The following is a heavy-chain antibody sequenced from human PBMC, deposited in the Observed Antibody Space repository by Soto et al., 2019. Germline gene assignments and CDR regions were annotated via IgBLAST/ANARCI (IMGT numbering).Heavy chain of an antibody. V-gene: IGHV1-18*01. CDR3: TRGRYGDY. CDR2: ISAHNGNT. D-gene: IGHD1-1*01. CDR1: GYGFTTYG. Sequence: QIHLVQSGAEVKKPGASVKVSCKGSGYGFTTYGITWVRQAPGQGLEWMAWISAHNGNTNYAQKHQGRVTVTRDTSTSTAYMGLRSLRSDDTAVYYCTRGRYGDYWGQGALVTVSS. J-gene: IGHJ4*02.